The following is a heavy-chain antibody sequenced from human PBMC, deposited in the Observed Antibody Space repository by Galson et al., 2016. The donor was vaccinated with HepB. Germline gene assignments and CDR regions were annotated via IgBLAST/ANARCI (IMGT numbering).Heavy chain of an antibody. V-gene: IGHV3-15*01. J-gene: IGHJ4*02. CDR2: IKSKTDGGTT. Sequence: SLRLSCAVSGFTFSNAWMTWVRQAPGKGLEWVGRIKSKTDGGTTYYAAPVKGRFTISRDDSKNTLYLQMNSPKTEDTAVYYCTTDLLWFGEPFFYWGQGTLVTVSS. CDR1: GFTFSNAW. D-gene: IGHD3-10*01. CDR3: TTDLLWFGEPFFY.